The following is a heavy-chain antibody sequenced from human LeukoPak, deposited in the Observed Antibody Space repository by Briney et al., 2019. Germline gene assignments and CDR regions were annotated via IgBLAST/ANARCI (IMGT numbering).Heavy chain of an antibody. CDR2: FSATDGSA. D-gene: IGHD6-13*01. V-gene: IGHV3-23*01. CDR3: AKARIAAAGTGAFDV. J-gene: IGHJ3*01. CDR1: GFTVTSYG. Sequence: GGSLRLSCAASGFTVTSYGMTWVRQAPGKGLEWVSAFSATDGSAQYAESVKGRFTISRDNSKNSLYLQMNSLRDEDTAVYYCAKARIAAAGTGAFDVWGQGTMVTVSS.